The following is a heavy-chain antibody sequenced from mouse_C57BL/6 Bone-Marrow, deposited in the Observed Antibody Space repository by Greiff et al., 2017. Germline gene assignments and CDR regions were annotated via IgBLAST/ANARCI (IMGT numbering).Heavy chain of an antibody. V-gene: IGHV5-4*01. CDR2: ISDGGSYT. Sequence: EVQLVESGGGLVKPGGSLKLSCAASGFTFSSYAMSWVRQTPEKRLEWVATISDGGSYTYYPDNVKGRFTISRDNAKNNLYLQMSHLKSEDTAMYYCARSLTTVVDYYAMDYWGQGTSVTVSS. CDR1: GFTFSSYA. CDR3: ARSLTTVVDYYAMDY. J-gene: IGHJ4*01. D-gene: IGHD1-1*01.